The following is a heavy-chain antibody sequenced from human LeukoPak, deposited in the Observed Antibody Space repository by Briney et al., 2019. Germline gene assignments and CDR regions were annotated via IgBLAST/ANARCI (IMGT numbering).Heavy chain of an antibody. CDR1: GFTFSSYA. V-gene: IGHV3-23*01. Sequence: PGGSLTLSCPSSGFTFSSYAMSWVRQAPGEGLEWVSVISCSGGSTYYADSVKGRFTISRDNYKNTMYLQMNSLRAEDTAVYYCARAYVWGRYRYMRPSPGYWGQGTLVTVSS. D-gene: IGHD3-16*02. J-gene: IGHJ4*02. CDR3: ARAYVWGRYRYMRPSPGY. CDR2: ISCSGGST.